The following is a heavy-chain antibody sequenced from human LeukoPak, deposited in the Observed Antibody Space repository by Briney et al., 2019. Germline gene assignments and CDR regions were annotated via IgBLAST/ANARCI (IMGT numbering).Heavy chain of an antibody. CDR3: ARDLPGYSGTSPDGFDI. D-gene: IGHD6-13*01. V-gene: IGHV4-34*01. J-gene: IGHJ3*02. CDR2: INHSGST. CDR1: GGSFSGYY. Sequence: SETLSLTCAVYGGSFSGYYWSWIRQPPGKGLEWIGEINHSGSTNYNPSLKSRVTISVDTSKNQFSLKLSSVTAADTAVYYCARDLPGYSGTSPDGFDIWGQGTMVTVSS.